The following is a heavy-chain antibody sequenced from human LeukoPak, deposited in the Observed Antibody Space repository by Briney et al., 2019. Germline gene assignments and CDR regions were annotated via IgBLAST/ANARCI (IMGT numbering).Heavy chain of an antibody. CDR2: INHSGST. Sequence: SETLSLTCAVYGGSFSGYYWSWIRQPPGKGLEWIGEINHSGSTNYNPSLKSRVTISVDTSKNQFSLELSSVTAADTAVYYCARDYGDYANWFDPWGQGTLVAVSS. CDR3: ARDYGDYANWFDP. CDR1: GGSFSGYY. D-gene: IGHD4-17*01. V-gene: IGHV4-34*01. J-gene: IGHJ5*02.